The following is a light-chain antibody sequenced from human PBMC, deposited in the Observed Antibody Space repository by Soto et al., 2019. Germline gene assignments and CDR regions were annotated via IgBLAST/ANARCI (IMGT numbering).Light chain of an antibody. CDR2: GAS. CDR1: QSVFHSSYKTNH. CDR3: PQYYSSPIT. J-gene: IGKJ4*01. Sequence: DVVMSQSPDSLAVSLGERATINCKSSQSVFHSSYKTNHLAWYQKKPGQPPKPLIHGASTRESGVPDRFSGSGSGTGFTLTISSLQAEDVAVYYCPQYYSSPITFGGGTRVEIK. V-gene: IGKV4-1*01.